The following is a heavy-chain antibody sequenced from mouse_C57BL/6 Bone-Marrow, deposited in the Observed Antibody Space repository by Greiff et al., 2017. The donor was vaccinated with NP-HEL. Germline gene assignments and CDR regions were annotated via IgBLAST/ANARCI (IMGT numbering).Heavy chain of an antibody. V-gene: IGHV1-18*01. CDR2: INPNNGGT. J-gene: IGHJ4*01. CDR3: AIRQLRLRTYAMDY. Sequence: EVQLQQSGPELVKPGASVKIPCKASGYTFTDYNMDWVKQSHGKSLEWIGDINPNNGGTIYNQKFKGKATLTVDKSSSTAYMELRSLTSEDTAVYYCAIRQLRLRTYAMDYWGQGTSVTVSS. D-gene: IGHD3-2*02. CDR1: GYTFTDYN.